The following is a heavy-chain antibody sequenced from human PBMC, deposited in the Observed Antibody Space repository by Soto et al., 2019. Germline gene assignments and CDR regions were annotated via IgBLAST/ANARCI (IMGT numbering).Heavy chain of an antibody. CDR1: GYTFTSYG. CDR2: ISAYNGNT. V-gene: IGHV1-18*01. Sequence: QVQLVQSGAEVKKPGASVKVSCKASGYTFTSYGIIWVRQAPGQGHEWMGWISAYNGNTNYAQKLQGRVTMTTDASTSTAYMELRSLRSDDTAVYYCARDRAVAGFEGWYFDLWGRGTLVTVSS. CDR3: ARDRAVAGFEGWYFDL. J-gene: IGHJ2*01. D-gene: IGHD6-19*01.